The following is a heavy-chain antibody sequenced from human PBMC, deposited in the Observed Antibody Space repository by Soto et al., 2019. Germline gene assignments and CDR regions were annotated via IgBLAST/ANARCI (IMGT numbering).Heavy chain of an antibody. Sequence: QVQLVESGGGVVQPGRSLRLSCAASGFTFSSYGMHWVRQAPGKGLEWVAVIWYDGSNKYNADSVKGRFTISRDNSKNTLYLQMNSLRAEDTAVYYCARSPSSGAWYFDLWGRGTLVTVSS. CDR3: ARSPSSGAWYFDL. CDR1: GFTFSSYG. CDR2: IWYDGSNK. V-gene: IGHV3-33*01. D-gene: IGHD3-10*01. J-gene: IGHJ2*01.